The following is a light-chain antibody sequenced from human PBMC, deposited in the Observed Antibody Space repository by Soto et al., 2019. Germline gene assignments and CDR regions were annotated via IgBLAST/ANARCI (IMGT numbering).Light chain of an antibody. Sequence: EIVLTQSPGTLSLSPGERATLSCRASQSVSSNNLAWYQQRPGQAPRVVIYGASTRATGIPERFSGSGSGTDFTLTISSLQSEDIAVYYCHQYYTWPRTFGQGTKVEIK. CDR1: QSVSSNN. V-gene: IGKV3-20*01. CDR2: GAS. J-gene: IGKJ1*01. CDR3: HQYYTWPRT.